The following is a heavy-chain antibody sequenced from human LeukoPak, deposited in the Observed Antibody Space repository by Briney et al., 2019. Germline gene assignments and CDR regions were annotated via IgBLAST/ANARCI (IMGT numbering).Heavy chain of an antibody. J-gene: IGHJ6*03. D-gene: IGHD5-18*01. CDR2: INWNGRTT. CDR3: ARGSVQLWLRDTYYYMDV. Sequence: GGSLRLSCAASGFTFDDYAMNWVCHVPGRGLEWVSGINWNGRTTEYADSVKDRFTISRQNTKNSLYLYMNNLGGEDTALYFCARGSVQLWLRDTYYYMDVWGKGTTVTVSS. CDR1: GFTFDDYA. V-gene: IGHV3-20*04.